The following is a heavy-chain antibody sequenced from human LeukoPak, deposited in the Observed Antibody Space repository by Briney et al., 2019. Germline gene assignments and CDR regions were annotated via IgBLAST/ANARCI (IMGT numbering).Heavy chain of an antibody. CDR1: GGSISSSNW. CDR2: IYHSGST. Sequence: SETLSLTCAVPGGSISSSNWWSWVRQPPGKGLEWIGEIYHSGSTNYNPSLKSRVTISVDKSKNQFSLKLSSVTAADTAVYYCARRGRLYYYYGMDVWGQGTTVTVSS. V-gene: IGHV4-4*02. J-gene: IGHJ6*02. CDR3: ARRGRLYYYYGMDV. D-gene: IGHD3-16*01.